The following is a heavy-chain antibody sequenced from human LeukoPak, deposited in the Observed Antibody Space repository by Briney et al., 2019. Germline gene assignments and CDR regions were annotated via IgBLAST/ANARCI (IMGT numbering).Heavy chain of an antibody. D-gene: IGHD5-18*01. CDR2: ISGSGGST. CDR3: AKDLKYSYGVDY. CDR1: GFTFSSYA. V-gene: IGHV3-23*01. J-gene: IGHJ4*02. Sequence: GGSLRFSCAASGFTFSSYAMSWVRQAPGKGLEWVSAISGSGGSTYYADSVKGRFTISRDNSKNTLYLQMNSLRAEDTAVYYCAKDLKYSYGVDYWGQGTLVTVSS.